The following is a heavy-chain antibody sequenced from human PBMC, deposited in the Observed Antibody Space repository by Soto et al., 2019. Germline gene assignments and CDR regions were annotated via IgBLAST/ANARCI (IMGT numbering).Heavy chain of an antibody. CDR3: ARRGLGITMVRGLPDY. J-gene: IGHJ4*02. V-gene: IGHV1-3*01. Sequence: QVQLVQSGAEVKKPGASVKVSCKASGYTFTSYAMHWVRQAPGQRLEWMRWINAGNGNTKYSQKFQGRVTITRDTSASTAYMELSSLRSEDTAVYYCARRGLGITMVRGLPDYWGQGTLVTVSS. CDR1: GYTFTSYA. D-gene: IGHD3-10*01. CDR2: INAGNGNT.